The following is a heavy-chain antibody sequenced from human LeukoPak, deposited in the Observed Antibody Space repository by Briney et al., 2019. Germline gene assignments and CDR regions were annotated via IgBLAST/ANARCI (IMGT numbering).Heavy chain of an antibody. Sequence: PGRSLRLSCAASGFTFSSYGMHWVRQAPGKGLEWVAVIWYDGSNKYYADSVKGRFTISRDNSKNTLYLQMNSLRAEDTAVYYCAKAALRYCSGGGCYIDYWGQGTLVTVSS. CDR3: AKAALRYCSGGGCYIDY. CDR1: GFTFSSYG. V-gene: IGHV3-33*06. CDR2: IWYDGSNK. D-gene: IGHD2-15*01. J-gene: IGHJ4*02.